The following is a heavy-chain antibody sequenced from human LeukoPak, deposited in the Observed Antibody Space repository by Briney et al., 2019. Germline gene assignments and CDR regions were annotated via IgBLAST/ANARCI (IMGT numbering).Heavy chain of an antibody. D-gene: IGHD3-22*01. CDR3: ATYSSLNRREFQY. Sequence: GGSLRLSREGSGFTFSNYWMGWVRQAPGKGLQWVANIKTDGSEKYYMDSVKGRFTISRDNAKNSLYLQMNSLRAEDTAVYYCATYSSLNRREFQYWGQGTLLTVSS. J-gene: IGHJ1*01. CDR2: IKTDGSEK. V-gene: IGHV3-7*01. CDR1: GFTFSNYW.